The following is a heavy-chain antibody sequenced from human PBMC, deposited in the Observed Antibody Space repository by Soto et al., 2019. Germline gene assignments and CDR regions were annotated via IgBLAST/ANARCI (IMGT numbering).Heavy chain of an antibody. D-gene: IGHD3-22*01. CDR3: ARDLGYYASDGYFDY. CDR2: ISSSGDII. J-gene: IGHJ4*02. V-gene: IGHV3-11*01. CDR1: GFTLSDYY. Sequence: PGGSLRLSCAGSGFTLSDYYMSWIRQAPGKGLEWVSYISSSGDIIYYADSVKGRFTISRDNAKNSLYLQMNSLRAEDTAVYYRARDLGYYASDGYFDYWGQGTLVTVSS.